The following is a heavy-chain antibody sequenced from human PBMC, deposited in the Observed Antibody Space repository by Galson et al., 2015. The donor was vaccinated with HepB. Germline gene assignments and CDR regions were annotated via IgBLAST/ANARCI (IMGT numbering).Heavy chain of an antibody. Sequence: SLRLSCAASGFMFDTHAMSWVRQVPGKGLKWVSGISGGGGSSFYADSMKGRFTISKDNSKDTVYLQINSARDEDTAVYYCAKGYGLFDSWSQGILVTVSS. D-gene: IGHD3-16*01. J-gene: IGHJ5*01. CDR3: AKGYGLFDS. V-gene: IGHV3-23*01. CDR1: GFMFDTHA. CDR2: ISGGGGSS.